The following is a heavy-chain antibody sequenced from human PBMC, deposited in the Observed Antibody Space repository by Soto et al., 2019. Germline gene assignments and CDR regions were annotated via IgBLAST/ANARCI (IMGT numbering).Heavy chain of an antibody. D-gene: IGHD3-22*01. Sequence: SVKVSCKASGGTFSSYAISWVRQAPGQGLEWMGGIIPIFGTANYAQKFQGRVTITADESRSTAYMELSSLRSEDTAVYYCARKISSFESSGPGFDYWGQGTLVTVSS. J-gene: IGHJ4*02. CDR2: IIPIFGTA. CDR1: GGTFSSYA. V-gene: IGHV1-69*13. CDR3: ARKISSFESSGPGFDY.